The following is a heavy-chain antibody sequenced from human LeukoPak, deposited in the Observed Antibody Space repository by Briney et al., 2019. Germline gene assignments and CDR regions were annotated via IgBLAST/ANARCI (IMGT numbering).Heavy chain of an antibody. D-gene: IGHD3-9*01. J-gene: IGHJ4*02. CDR1: GYTFTSYG. V-gene: IGHV1-18*01. CDR2: ISAYNGNT. Sequence: ASVKVSCKASGYTFTSYGISWVRQAPGQGLEWMGWISAYNGNTNYAQKLQGRVTMTTDTSTSTAYMELRSLRSDDTAVYYCARDVTYYDILTKRGHFDYWGQGTLVTVSS. CDR3: ARDVTYYDILTKRGHFDY.